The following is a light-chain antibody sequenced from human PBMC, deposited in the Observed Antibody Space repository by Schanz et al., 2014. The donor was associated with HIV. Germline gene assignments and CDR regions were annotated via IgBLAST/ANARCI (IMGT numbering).Light chain of an antibody. CDR2: EAS. V-gene: IGKV1-5*03. Sequence: DIQMTQSPSTLSASIGDRITLTCRASQSISEWLAWYQQKPGQAPNLLISEASTLESGVPSRFSGTGSGTEFTLTISSLQPGDFATYYCLQYNDDVYTFGQGTKLEIK. J-gene: IGKJ2*01. CDR3: LQYNDDVYT. CDR1: QSISEW.